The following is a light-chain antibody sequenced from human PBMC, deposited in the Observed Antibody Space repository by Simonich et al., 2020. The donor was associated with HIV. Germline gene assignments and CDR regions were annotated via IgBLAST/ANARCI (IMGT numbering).Light chain of an antibody. Sequence: EVVLTQSPATLSLSPGERATLSCRASQSVSSYLAWYQQKPGQAPRLLIYDASNRATGIPARFSGSGSGTDFTLTISSLEPEDFATYYCLQDYNLYTFGQGTKLEIK. CDR3: LQDYNLYT. CDR1: QSVSSY. J-gene: IGKJ2*01. CDR2: DAS. V-gene: IGKV3-11*01.